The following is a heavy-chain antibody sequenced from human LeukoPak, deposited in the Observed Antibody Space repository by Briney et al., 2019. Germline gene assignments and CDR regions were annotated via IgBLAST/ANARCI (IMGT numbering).Heavy chain of an antibody. CDR3: ARGGLTGYSHDY. CDR2: ISSSSSYI. Sequence: PGGSLRLSCAAPGFTFSSYSMNWVRQAQGKGLGWVSFISSSSSYIYYADSVKGRFTISRDNAKNSLYLQMNSLRAEDTAVYYCARGGLTGYSHDYWGQGTLVTVSS. V-gene: IGHV3-21*06. CDR1: GFTFSSYS. D-gene: IGHD3-9*01. J-gene: IGHJ4*02.